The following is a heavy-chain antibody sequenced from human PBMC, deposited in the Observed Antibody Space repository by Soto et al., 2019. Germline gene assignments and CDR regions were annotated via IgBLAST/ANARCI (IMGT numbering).Heavy chain of an antibody. D-gene: IGHD2-2*01. Sequence: SETLSLTCCVSGDSIIYNSDYWVWIRQPPGKGLEWVGGIFYTGTTYYSPSLKDRVTISVDTSKNSFSLNLTSVTAADTAVYFCARLVVVAPVANAWGQGTLVTVSS. CDR3: ARLVVVAPVANA. CDR2: IFYTGTT. V-gene: IGHV4-39*02. J-gene: IGHJ5*02. CDR1: GDSIIYNSDY.